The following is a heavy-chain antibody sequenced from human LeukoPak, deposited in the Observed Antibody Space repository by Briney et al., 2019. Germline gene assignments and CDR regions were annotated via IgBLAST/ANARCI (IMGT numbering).Heavy chain of an antibody. CDR2: ISSIGDGT. Sequence: GGSLRLSCAASGFIFSSYPMHWVRQAPGKGLEYVSGISSIGDGTYYGNSVKGRFTISRDNAKNTLYLQMNSLRAEDTAVYYCARHTAFVLFGYWGQGTLVTVSS. CDR1: GFIFSSYP. CDR3: ARHTAFVLFGY. D-gene: IGHD6-6*01. J-gene: IGHJ4*02. V-gene: IGHV3-64*01.